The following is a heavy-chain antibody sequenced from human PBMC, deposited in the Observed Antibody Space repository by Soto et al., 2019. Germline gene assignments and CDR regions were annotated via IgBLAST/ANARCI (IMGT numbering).Heavy chain of an antibody. Sequence: SVKVSCKASGGTFSSYAISWVRQAPGQGLEWMGGIIPIFGTANYAQKFQGRVTITADESTSTAYMELSSLRSEDTAVYYCARDLGYYDSVGDYRYWVKRTLVTVSS. V-gene: IGHV1-69*13. CDR2: IIPIFGTA. CDR3: ARDLGYYDSVGDYRY. J-gene: IGHJ4*02. CDR1: GGTFSSYA. D-gene: IGHD3-22*01.